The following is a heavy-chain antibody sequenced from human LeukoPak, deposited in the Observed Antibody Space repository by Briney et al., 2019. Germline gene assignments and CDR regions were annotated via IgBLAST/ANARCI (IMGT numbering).Heavy chain of an antibody. CDR2: ITNGDST. V-gene: IGHV3-64D*06. Sequence: PGGSLRLSCAASGFTFSTYNMNWVRQAPGKGLKYVSGITNGDSTFYADSVKGRFTLSRDNSKNTLYLQMSSLRPEDTAVYYCVRGISSWLVDNFDYWGQGTLVTVSS. D-gene: IGHD6-13*01. J-gene: IGHJ4*02. CDR3: VRGISSWLVDNFDY. CDR1: GFTFSTYN.